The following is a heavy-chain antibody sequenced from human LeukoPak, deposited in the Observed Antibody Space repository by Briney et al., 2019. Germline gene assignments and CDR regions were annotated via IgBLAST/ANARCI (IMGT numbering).Heavy chain of an antibody. Sequence: TSETLSLTCTVSGGSISSSSYYMNWIRQPPGKGLEWLGNIYYTGSTYYNPSLKSRVTISVDTSKNQFSLRLSSVTAADTAVYYCASRIAVSKFDYWGQGTLVTVSS. CDR1: GGSISSSSYY. V-gene: IGHV4-39*07. CDR3: ASRIAVSKFDY. J-gene: IGHJ4*02. D-gene: IGHD6-19*01. CDR2: IYYTGST.